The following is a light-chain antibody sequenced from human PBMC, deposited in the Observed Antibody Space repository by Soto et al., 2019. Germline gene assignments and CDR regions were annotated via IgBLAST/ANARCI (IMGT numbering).Light chain of an antibody. CDR3: SSYAGSSVV. CDR1: SSYVGGYNY. V-gene: IGLV2-8*01. J-gene: IGLJ2*01. Sequence: QSVLTQPPSASGSPGQSVTISCTGTSSYVGGYNYVSWYQQHPGKAPKLMIYEVSKRPSGVPDRFSGSKSGNTASLTVSGLQAEDEADYYCSSYAGSSVVFGGGTKLPS. CDR2: EVS.